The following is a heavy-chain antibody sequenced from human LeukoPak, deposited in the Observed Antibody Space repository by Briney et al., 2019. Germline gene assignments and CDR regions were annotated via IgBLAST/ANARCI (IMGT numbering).Heavy chain of an antibody. CDR3: TKGGYATSWYWIY. CDR1: GFTFSDNL. V-gene: IGHV3-7*03. Sequence: GGSLRLSCAASGFTFSDNLMTGVRQAPGEGREWVATIKQEGSEKYYVDSVRGRFTISRVNAENSLFLQMNSLRTEDTAVYYCTKGGYATSWYWIYWGQGTLVTVSS. J-gene: IGHJ4*02. D-gene: IGHD2-2*01. CDR2: IKQEGSEK.